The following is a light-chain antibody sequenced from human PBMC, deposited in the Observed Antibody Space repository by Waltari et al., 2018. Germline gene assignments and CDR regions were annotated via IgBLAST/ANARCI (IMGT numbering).Light chain of an antibody. V-gene: IGKV4-1*01. Sequence: DIVMTQSPDSLAVSLGERATINCKSSLSVLYSATNKNYLAWYQQKPGQPPKLLIYWASTRESGVPDRCSGSGSGANFTLTISSLQAEDVAVYYCQQYYSTPPITFGQGTRLEIK. J-gene: IGKJ5*01. CDR3: QQYYSTPPIT. CDR1: LSVLYSATNKNY. CDR2: WAS.